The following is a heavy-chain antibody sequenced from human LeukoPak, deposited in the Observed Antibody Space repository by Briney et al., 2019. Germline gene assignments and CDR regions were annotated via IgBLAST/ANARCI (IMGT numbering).Heavy chain of an antibody. J-gene: IGHJ4*02. D-gene: IGHD2-15*01. CDR3: AKDQIGYCSGGSCYDFDY. CDR1: GFTFSTYA. V-gene: IGHV3-23*01. Sequence: GGSLRLSCAASGFTFSTYAMSWVRQAPGKGLEWVSGISGSGDSTYYADSVKGRFTISRDSSKNTLYLQMNSLRAEDTAIYYCAKDQIGYCSGGSCYDFDYWAREPWSPSPQ. CDR2: ISGSGDST.